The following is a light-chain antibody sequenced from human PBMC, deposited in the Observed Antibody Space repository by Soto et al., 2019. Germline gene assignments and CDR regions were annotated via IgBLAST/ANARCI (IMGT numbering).Light chain of an antibody. J-gene: IGKJ1*01. Sequence: EIVLTQSPDTLSLSPGERATLSCRASQSVGRNFLAWYQQKAGQAPRFLIHGASRRATGIPDRFSGSGSGTDFTLTISRLEPEDFVVYYCQQYADSPRTFGQGTKVEIK. CDR1: QSVGRNF. CDR3: QQYADSPRT. CDR2: GAS. V-gene: IGKV3-20*01.